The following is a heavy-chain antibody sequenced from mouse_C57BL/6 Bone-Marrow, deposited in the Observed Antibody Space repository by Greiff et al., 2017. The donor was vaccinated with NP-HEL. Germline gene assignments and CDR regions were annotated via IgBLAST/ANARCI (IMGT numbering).Heavy chain of an antibody. CDR3: ARGGLYGFAY. CDR2: INPGSGGT. D-gene: IGHD2-12*01. V-gene: IGHV1-54*01. J-gene: IGHJ3*01. Sequence: QVQLQQSGAELVRPGTSVKVSCKASGYAFTNYLIEWVKQRPGQGLEWIGVINPGSGGTNYNGKFKGKATLTADKSSSTAYMQLSSLTSEDSAVYFCARGGLYGFAYWGQGTLVTVSA. CDR1: GYAFTNYL.